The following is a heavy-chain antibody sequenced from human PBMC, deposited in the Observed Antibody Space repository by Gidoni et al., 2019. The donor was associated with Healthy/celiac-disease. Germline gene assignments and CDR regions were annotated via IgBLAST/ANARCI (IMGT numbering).Heavy chain of an antibody. V-gene: IGHV3-9*01. CDR1: GFTFDDYA. CDR3: AKDMYYYDSSGPHYYYYGMDV. Sequence: EVQLVESGGGLVQPGRSLRLSCAASGFTFDDYAMHWVRQAPGKGLGWVSGIRWNSGSIGYADSVKGRFTISRDNAKNSLYLQMNSLRAEDTALYYCAKDMYYYDSSGPHYYYYGMDVWGQGTTVTVSS. D-gene: IGHD3-22*01. CDR2: IRWNSGSI. J-gene: IGHJ6*02.